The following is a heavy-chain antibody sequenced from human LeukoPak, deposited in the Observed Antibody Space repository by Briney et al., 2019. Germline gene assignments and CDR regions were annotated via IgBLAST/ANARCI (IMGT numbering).Heavy chain of an antibody. CDR2: ISNSGREI. CDR1: GFTFSDSY. CDR3: GRGHWGLDY. D-gene: IGHD7-27*01. V-gene: IGHV3-11*04. Sequence: GGSLRLSCTASGFTFSDSYMTWNRQAPGKGLEWVSYISNSGREINYADSVKGRFTISRDNAMSSLYLQMNSLRVEDTAVYYCGRGHWGLDYWGQGTLVTVSS. J-gene: IGHJ4*02.